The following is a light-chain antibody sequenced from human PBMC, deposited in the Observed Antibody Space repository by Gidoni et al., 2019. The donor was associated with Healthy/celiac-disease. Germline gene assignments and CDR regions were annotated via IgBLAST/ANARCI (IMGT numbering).Light chain of an antibody. CDR2: ATS. J-gene: IGKJ1*01. Sequence: DIQMTQSPSSLSASVGDRVTITCRASQSLSSYLNWYQQKPGKAPKLLIYATSSLQSGVPSRFSGSGSGTDFTLTISSLQPEDFATYYCQQSYSTPTFGQXTKVEIK. CDR3: QQSYSTPT. CDR1: QSLSSY. V-gene: IGKV1-39*01.